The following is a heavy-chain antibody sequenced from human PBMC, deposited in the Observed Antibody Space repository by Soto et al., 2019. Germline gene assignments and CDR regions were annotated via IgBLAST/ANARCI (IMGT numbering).Heavy chain of an antibody. D-gene: IGHD6-19*01. CDR3: ARRTVNIRTFYSGLKTHCFDY. V-gene: IGHV4-39*01. Sequence: PSETLSLTCTVSGGSISSSSYYWGWIRQPPGKGLEWIGSIYYSGSTYYNPSLKSRVTISVDTSKNQFSLKLKSVTAADTAIYYCARRTVNIRTFYSGLKTHCFDYWGQGAPDTVSS. CDR1: GGSISSSSYY. CDR2: IYYSGST. J-gene: IGHJ4*02.